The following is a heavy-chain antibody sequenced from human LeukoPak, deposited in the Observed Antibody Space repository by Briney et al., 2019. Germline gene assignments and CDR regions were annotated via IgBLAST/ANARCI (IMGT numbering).Heavy chain of an antibody. CDR3: ARGSIAARPGSWFDP. J-gene: IGHJ5*02. CDR2: INYSGST. Sequence: PSETLSLTCTVSGGSISSYYWSWIRQAPGKGLEWVGYINYSGSTNYNASLKSRVTISVDTSKNQFSLKLSSVTAADTAVNYCARGSIAARPGSWFDPWGQGTLVTVSS. D-gene: IGHD6-6*01. V-gene: IGHV4-59*01. CDR1: GGSISSYY.